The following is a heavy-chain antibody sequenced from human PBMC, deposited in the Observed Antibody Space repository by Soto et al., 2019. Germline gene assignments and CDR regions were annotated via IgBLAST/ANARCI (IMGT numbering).Heavy chain of an antibody. Sequence: SETLSLTCTVSGGSISSGGYYWSWIRQHPGKGLEWIGYIYYSGSTYYNPSLKSRVTISVDTSKNQFSLKLSSVTAADTAVYYCARAPSIAARSVFDYWGQGTLVTVSS. D-gene: IGHD6-6*01. J-gene: IGHJ4*02. CDR2: IYYSGST. V-gene: IGHV4-31*03. CDR1: GGSISSGGYY. CDR3: ARAPSIAARSVFDY.